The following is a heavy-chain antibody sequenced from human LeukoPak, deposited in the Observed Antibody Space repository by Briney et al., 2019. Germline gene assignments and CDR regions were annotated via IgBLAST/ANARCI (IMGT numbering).Heavy chain of an antibody. CDR1: GGSISSYY. Sequence: SETLSLTCTVSGGSISSYYWSWIRQPPGKGLEWIGYIYYSGSTNYNPSLRSRVTTSVDTSKNQFSLKLSSVTAADTAVYYCGRYNSGYYYYFDYWGQGTLVTVSS. CDR3: GRYNSGYYYYFDY. V-gene: IGHV4-59*08. D-gene: IGHD3-22*01. J-gene: IGHJ4*02. CDR2: IYYSGST.